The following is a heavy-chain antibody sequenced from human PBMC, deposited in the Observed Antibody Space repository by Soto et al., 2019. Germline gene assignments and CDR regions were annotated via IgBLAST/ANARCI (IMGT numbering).Heavy chain of an antibody. CDR3: ARGIVGATPFYFDY. D-gene: IGHD1-26*01. Sequence: PSETLSLTCTVSGGSISSYCWSWIRQPPGKGLEWIGYIYYSGSTNYNPSLKSRVTISVDTSKNQFSLKLSSVTAADTAVYYCARGIVGATPFYFDYWGQGTLVTVSS. V-gene: IGHV4-59*01. J-gene: IGHJ4*02. CDR2: IYYSGST. CDR1: GGSISSYC.